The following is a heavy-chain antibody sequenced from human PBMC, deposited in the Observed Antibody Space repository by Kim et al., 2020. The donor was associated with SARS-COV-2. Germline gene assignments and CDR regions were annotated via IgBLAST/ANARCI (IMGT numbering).Heavy chain of an antibody. D-gene: IGHD3-10*01. CDR2: ISSSSSYI. J-gene: IGHJ6*02. CDR3: ARERAGAPGRIAPVATYYYYGMDV. V-gene: IGHV3-21*01. CDR1: GFTFSSYS. Sequence: GGSLRLSCAASGFTFSSYSMNWVRQAPGKGLEWVSSISSSSSYIYYADSVKGRFTISRDNAKNSLYLQMNSLRAEDTAVYYCARERAGAPGRIAPVATYYYYGMDVWGQGTTVTVSS.